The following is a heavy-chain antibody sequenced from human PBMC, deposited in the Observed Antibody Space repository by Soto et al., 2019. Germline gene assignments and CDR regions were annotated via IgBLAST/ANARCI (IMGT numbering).Heavy chain of an antibody. CDR3: AKDGGPDSSSWSALKYYYYYYGMDV. V-gene: IGHV3-30*18. D-gene: IGHD6-13*01. CDR2: ISYDGSNK. CDR1: GFTFSSYG. Sequence: PGGSLRLSCAASGFTFSSYGMHWVRQAPGKGLEWVAVISYDGSNKYYADSVKGRFTISRDNSKNTLYLQMNSLRAEDTAVYYCAKDGGPDSSSWSALKYYYYYYGMDVWGQGTTVTVSS. J-gene: IGHJ6*02.